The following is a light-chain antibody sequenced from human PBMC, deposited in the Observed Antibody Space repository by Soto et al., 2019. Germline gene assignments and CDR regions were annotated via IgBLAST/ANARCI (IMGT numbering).Light chain of an antibody. CDR2: KAT. CDR1: QSIGSW. J-gene: IGKJ4*01. Sequence: DIQMTQSPSTLSASVGDGVTITCRASQSIGSWLAWYQQKPGKAPKLLIYKATNLQSGVPSRFSGSGSGTDFSLTISSLQPVDSATYFCQQYDSIPFTFGGGTKVEIK. V-gene: IGKV1-5*03. CDR3: QQYDSIPFT.